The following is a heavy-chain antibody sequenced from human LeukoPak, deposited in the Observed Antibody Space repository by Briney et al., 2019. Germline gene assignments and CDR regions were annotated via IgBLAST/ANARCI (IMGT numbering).Heavy chain of an antibody. CDR3: ARAASLYSSSWYGPNWFDP. CDR1: GFTFSSQA. J-gene: IGHJ5*02. V-gene: IGHV3-23*01. D-gene: IGHD6-13*01. Sequence: GGSLRLSCAVSGFTFSSQAMSWVRQAPGKGLEWVSAISATGGSSYYTDSVKGRFTISRDNSKNTLYLQMNSLRAEDTAVYYCARAASLYSSSWYGPNWFDPWGQGTLVTVSS. CDR2: ISATGGSS.